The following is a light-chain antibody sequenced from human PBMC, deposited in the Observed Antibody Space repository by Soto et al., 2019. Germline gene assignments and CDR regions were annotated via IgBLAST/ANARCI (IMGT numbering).Light chain of an antibody. Sequence: ETVMTHSPATLSVSPGEVATLSFRASQSVSSNLVWYQHKPGQSPRLLIYDASNRATGIPARFSGSGSGTEFTLTISRLQSEDFAVYYCQQYYNWPRTFGQGTKVDIK. CDR3: QQYYNWPRT. J-gene: IGKJ1*01. CDR1: QSVSSN. CDR2: DAS. V-gene: IGKV3D-15*01.